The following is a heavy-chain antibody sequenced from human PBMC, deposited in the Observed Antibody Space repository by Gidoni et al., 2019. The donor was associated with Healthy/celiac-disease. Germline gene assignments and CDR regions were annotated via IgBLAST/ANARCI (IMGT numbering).Heavy chain of an antibody. V-gene: IGHV3-30-3*01. J-gene: IGHJ5*02. Sequence: QVQLVESGGGVVQPGRSLRLSCAASGFTFSSYAMHWVRQAPGKGLEWVAVISYDGSNKYYADSVKGRFTISRDNSKNTLYLQMNSLRAEDTAVYYCARYSLSSSVLTVNWFDPWGQGTLVTVSS. D-gene: IGHD6-6*01. CDR2: ISYDGSNK. CDR3: ARYSLSSSVLTVNWFDP. CDR1: GFTFSSYA.